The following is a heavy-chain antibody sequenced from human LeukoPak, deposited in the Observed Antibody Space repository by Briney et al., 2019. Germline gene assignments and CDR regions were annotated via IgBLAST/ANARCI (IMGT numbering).Heavy chain of an antibody. CDR3: ARVPHDFWSGYSPF. D-gene: IGHD3-3*01. CDR1: GGSISSSSYY. Sequence: SETLSLTCTVSGGSISSSSYYWGWIRQPPGKGLEWIGSIYYSGSTYYNPSLKSRVTISVDTSKNQFSLKLSSVTAADTAVYYCARVPHDFWSGYSPFWGQGTLVTVSS. V-gene: IGHV4-39*07. CDR2: IYYSGST. J-gene: IGHJ4*02.